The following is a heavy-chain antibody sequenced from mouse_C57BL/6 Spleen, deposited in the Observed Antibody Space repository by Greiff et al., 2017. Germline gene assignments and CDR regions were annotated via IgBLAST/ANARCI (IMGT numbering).Heavy chain of an antibody. Sequence: QVQLQQSGAELARPGASVKLSCKASGYTFTSYGISWVKQRTGQGLEWIGEIYPRSGNTYYNEKLKGKATLTADKSSSTAYMALRNLTSEDSAVYFCARLGYDYDTYWGQGTLVTVSA. D-gene: IGHD2-4*01. J-gene: IGHJ3*01. CDR3: ARLGYDYDTY. CDR2: IYPRSGNT. V-gene: IGHV1-81*01. CDR1: GYTFTSYG.